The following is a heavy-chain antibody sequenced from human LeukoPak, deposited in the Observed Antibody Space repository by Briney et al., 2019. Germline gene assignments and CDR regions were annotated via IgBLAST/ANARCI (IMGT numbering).Heavy chain of an antibody. V-gene: IGHV2-70*11. Sequence: SGPTLVKPTQTLILTCTFSGFSLFPGGMSVTWIRQPPGKTLEWLARIDWQDDKYYNTSLENRLSISKDASKSQVVLTMTDMDPMDTGTYYCARTLRWLTTWQPDYWGQGTLVTVSS. D-gene: IGHD4/OR15-4a*01. J-gene: IGHJ4*02. CDR1: GFSLFPGGMS. CDR2: IDWQDDK. CDR3: ARTLRWLTTWQPDY.